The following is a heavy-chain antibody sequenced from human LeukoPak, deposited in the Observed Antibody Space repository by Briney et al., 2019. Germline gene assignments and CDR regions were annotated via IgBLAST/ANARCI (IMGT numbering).Heavy chain of an antibody. Sequence: GGSLRLSCAASGFTFSNAWMSWVRQAPGKAMEWVSSITSSGTHIFYADSVRGRFTISRDNAKNSLYLQMDSLGPDDTAVYYCARDPYSGNYGNDYYYYMDVWGKGTTVTISS. CDR1: GFTFSNAW. CDR3: ARDPYSGNYGNDYYYYMDV. CDR2: ITSSGTHI. J-gene: IGHJ6*03. D-gene: IGHD1-26*01. V-gene: IGHV3-21*01.